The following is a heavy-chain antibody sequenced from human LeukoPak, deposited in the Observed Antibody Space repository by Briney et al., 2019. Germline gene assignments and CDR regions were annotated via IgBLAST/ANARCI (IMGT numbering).Heavy chain of an antibody. V-gene: IGHV3-21*05. CDR3: ARDFTAMAPYYYYYGMDV. CDR1: EFTFSSYT. CDR2: ISSSSSYT. D-gene: IGHD5-18*01. Sequence: PGGSLRLSCVASEFTFSSYTMNWIRQAPGKGLEWVSYISSSSSYTNYADSVKGRFTISRDNAKNSLYLQMSSLRAEDTAVYYCARDFTAMAPYYYYYGMDVWGQGTTVTVSS. J-gene: IGHJ6*02.